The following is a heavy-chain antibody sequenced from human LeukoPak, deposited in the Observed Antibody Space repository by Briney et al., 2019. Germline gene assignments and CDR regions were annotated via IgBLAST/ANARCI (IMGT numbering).Heavy chain of an antibody. CDR2: IRYDGTNK. Sequence: PGGSLRLSCAASGFTFRSYGMHWVRQAPGKGLEWVAIIRYDGTNKYYADSVKGRFTISRDNSKNTLYLQMNSLTTDDTAVYYCAIPGDYWGQGTLVTVSS. J-gene: IGHJ4*02. V-gene: IGHV3-30*02. CDR3: AIPGDY. CDR1: GFTFRSYG.